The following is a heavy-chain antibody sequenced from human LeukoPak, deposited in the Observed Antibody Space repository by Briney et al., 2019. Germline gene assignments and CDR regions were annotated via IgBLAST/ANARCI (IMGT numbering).Heavy chain of an antibody. V-gene: IGHV4-59*01. CDR2: IYYSGST. Sequence: SETLSPTCIVSGGSISSYYWSWIRQPPGKGLEWVGYIYYSGSTNYNPSLKSRVTISVDTSKNQFSLKLSSVTAADTAVYYCAREGIAAADYAFDIWGQGTMVTVSS. CDR3: AREGIAAADYAFDI. J-gene: IGHJ3*02. D-gene: IGHD6-13*01. CDR1: GGSISSYY.